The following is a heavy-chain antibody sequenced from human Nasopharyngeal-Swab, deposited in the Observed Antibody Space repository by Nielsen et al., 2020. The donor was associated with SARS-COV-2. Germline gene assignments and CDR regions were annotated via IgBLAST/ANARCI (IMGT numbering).Heavy chain of an antibody. D-gene: IGHD3-10*01. Sequence: ESLKISCAASGFTFDDYAIHWLRQAPVNGLEWVSLISGDGGSTYYADSVKGRFTISRDNSKNSLYLQMNSLRTEDTALYYWALIGWFGEFQDRGPGGAFDIWGQGTMVTVS. CDR1: GFTFDDYA. J-gene: IGHJ3*02. CDR3: ALIGWFGEFQDRGPGGAFDI. CDR2: ISGDGGST. V-gene: IGHV3-43*02.